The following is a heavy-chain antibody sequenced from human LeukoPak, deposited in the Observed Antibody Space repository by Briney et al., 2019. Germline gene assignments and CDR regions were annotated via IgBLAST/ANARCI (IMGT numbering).Heavy chain of an antibody. V-gene: IGHV4-39*07. CDR3: ARGPPPDFDY. CDR1: GGSISSSSYY. Sequence: QASETLSLTCTVSGGSISSSSYYWGWIRQPPGKGLEWIGSIYYSGSTYYNPSLKSRVTISVDTSKNQFSLKLNSVTAADTAVYYCARGPPPDFDYWGRGTLVTVSS. J-gene: IGHJ4*02. CDR2: IYYSGST.